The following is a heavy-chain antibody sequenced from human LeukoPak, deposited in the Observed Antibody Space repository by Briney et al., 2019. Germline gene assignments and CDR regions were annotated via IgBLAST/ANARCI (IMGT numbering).Heavy chain of an antibody. CDR3: ARAFTGGTLDF. V-gene: IGHV1-18*01. CDR2: ISAYNGNT. CDR1: GYTFTSYG. J-gene: IGHJ4*02. D-gene: IGHD2-8*02. Sequence: ASVKVSCKASGYTFTSYGISWVRQAPGQGLEWMGWISAYNGNTNYAQKLQGRVTMTTDTSTSTLYMELSALRSDDTAVFYCARAFTGGTLDFWGQGTLVTVSS.